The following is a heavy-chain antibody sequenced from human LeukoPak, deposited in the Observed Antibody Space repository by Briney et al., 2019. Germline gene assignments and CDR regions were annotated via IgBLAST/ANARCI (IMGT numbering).Heavy chain of an antibody. V-gene: IGHV3-23*01. CDR2: LSGSGAST. D-gene: IGHD4-23*01. CDR3: ARDPTSNTVVTPHYYYGVDV. CDR1: GFTFSGYA. Sequence: GGSLRLSCTASGFTFSGYAMSWVRQAPGKGLDWVSGLSGSGASTYYADSVKGRFTISRDNSKNTLFLQMNSLRAEDTAVYYCARDPTSNTVVTPHYYYGVDVWGQGTTVTVSS. J-gene: IGHJ6*02.